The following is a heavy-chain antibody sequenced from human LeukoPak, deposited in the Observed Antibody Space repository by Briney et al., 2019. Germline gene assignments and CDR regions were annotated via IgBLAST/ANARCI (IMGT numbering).Heavy chain of an antibody. CDR1: GGSISSGGHY. J-gene: IGHJ4*02. D-gene: IGHD3-9*01. CDR3: ASLRYFDWFFDY. Sequence: SETLSLTCNVSGGSISSGGHYWNWIRQHPGKGLEWIGYIFHSGSTYYNPSLESRVKISVDKSKNHFSLKLSSVTAADTAVYYCASLRYFDWFFDYWGQGTLVTVSP. CDR2: IFHSGST. V-gene: IGHV4-31*03.